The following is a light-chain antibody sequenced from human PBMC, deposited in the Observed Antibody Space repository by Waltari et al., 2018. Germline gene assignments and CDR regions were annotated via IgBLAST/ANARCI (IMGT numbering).Light chain of an antibody. J-gene: IGLJ3*02. V-gene: IGLV2-14*01. CDR2: EVS. CDR1: SSDVGGYNY. CDR3: SSYTSSSTWV. Sequence: QSALTQPASVSGSPGQSITISCTGTSSDVGGYNYVSWYPQHPGNAPKLLIYEVSNRPSGVSNPFPGSKSDNTASLTISGLQAEDEADYYCSSYTSSSTWVFGGGTKLTVL.